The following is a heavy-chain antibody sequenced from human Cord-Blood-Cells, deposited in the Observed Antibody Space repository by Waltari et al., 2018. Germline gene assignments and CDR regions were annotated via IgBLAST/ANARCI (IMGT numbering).Heavy chain of an antibody. CDR1: GFTFDDYA. CDR2: ISWNSGSI. D-gene: IGHD2-15*01. V-gene: IGHV3-9*03. J-gene: IGHJ3*02. CDR3: AKEAEDAFDI. Sequence: EVQLVESGGGLVQPGRSLRLSCAASGFTFDDYAMPWVRQAPGKGVEWVSGISWNSGSIGYADSVKGRFTISRDNAKNSLYLQMNSLRAEDMALYYCAKEAEDAFDIWGQGTMVTVSS.